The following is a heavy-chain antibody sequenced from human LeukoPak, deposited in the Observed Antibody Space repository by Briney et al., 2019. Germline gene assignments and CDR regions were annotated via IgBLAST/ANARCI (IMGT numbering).Heavy chain of an antibody. D-gene: IGHD3-22*01. V-gene: IGHV1-69*06. Sequence: GASVKVSCKASGGTFSSYAISWVRQAPGQGLEWMGGIIPIFGTAIYAQKFQGRVTMTEDTSTDTAYMELSSLRSEDTAVYYCATNSLGSGYFPGDYWGQGTLVTVSS. CDR2: IIPIFGTA. CDR3: ATNSLGSGYFPGDY. J-gene: IGHJ4*02. CDR1: GGTFSSYA.